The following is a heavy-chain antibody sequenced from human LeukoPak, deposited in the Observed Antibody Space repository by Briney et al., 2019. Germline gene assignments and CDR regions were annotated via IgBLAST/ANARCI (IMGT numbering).Heavy chain of an antibody. CDR1: GGSVSSGTYY. Sequence: SETLSLTCTVSGGSVSSGTYYWSWIRQPPGKGLEWIGYIYYSGSSNYNPSLKSRVTISVDTSKNHFSLKLSSVTAADTAVYYCARGGVAGIDGFDIWGQGTMATVSS. V-gene: IGHV4-61*03. J-gene: IGHJ3*02. CDR3: ARGGVAGIDGFDI. CDR2: IYYSGSS. D-gene: IGHD6-19*01.